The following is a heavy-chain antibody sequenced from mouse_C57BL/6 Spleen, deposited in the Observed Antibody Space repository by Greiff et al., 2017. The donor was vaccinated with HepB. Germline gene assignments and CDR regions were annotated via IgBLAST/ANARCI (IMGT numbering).Heavy chain of an antibody. Sequence: VQLQQSGAELEMPGASVKLSCKASGYTFTSYWMHWVKQRPGQGLEWIGEIDPSDSYTNYNQKCKGKHTLTVDKSSSTAYMQLSSLTSEDAAVYYCARCGTVVARYFDVWGTGTTVTVSS. J-gene: IGHJ1*03. CDR1: GYTFTSYW. CDR3: ARCGTVVARYFDV. V-gene: IGHV1-69*01. CDR2: IDPSDSYT. D-gene: IGHD1-1*01.